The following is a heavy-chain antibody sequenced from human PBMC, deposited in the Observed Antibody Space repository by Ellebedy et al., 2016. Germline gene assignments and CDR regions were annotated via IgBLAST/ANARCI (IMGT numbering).Heavy chain of an antibody. CDR1: GYTFTYHY. Sequence: ASVKVSCKSSGYTFTYHYIHWVRQAPGQGLEWMGIINPSDGSTSYAQKLQGRVTMTRDTATSTVYMEMKSLRSEDTAVYYCARDGPEGSSWYASPFDYWGQGTLVTVSS. D-gene: IGHD6-13*01. CDR2: INPSDGST. J-gene: IGHJ4*02. CDR3: ARDGPEGSSWYASPFDY. V-gene: IGHV1-46*04.